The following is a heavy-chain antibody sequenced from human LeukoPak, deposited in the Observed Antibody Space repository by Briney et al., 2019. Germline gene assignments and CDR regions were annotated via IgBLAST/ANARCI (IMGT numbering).Heavy chain of an antibody. D-gene: IGHD5-12*01. CDR2: INPSSGGT. CDR3: ARGFDSGYDYNYYYYGMDV. J-gene: IGHJ6*02. Sequence: ASVKVSCKASGYTFTGYYMHWVRQAPGQGLEWMGWINPSSGGTNYAQKFQGRVTMTRDTSISTAYMELSRLRSDDTAVYYCARGFDSGYDYNYYYYGMDVWGQGTTVTVSS. V-gene: IGHV1-2*02. CDR1: GYTFTGYY.